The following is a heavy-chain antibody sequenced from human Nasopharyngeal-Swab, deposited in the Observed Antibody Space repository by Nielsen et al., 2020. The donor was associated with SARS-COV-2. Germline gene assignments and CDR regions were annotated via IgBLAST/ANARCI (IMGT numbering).Heavy chain of an antibody. CDR3: ARLTTQIQLWEMDV. V-gene: IGHV3-7*01. CDR2: IKQDGSEK. CDR1: GFTFSSYW. D-gene: IGHD5-18*01. J-gene: IGHJ6*04. Sequence: GGSLRLSCAASGFTFSSYWMSWVRQAPGKGLEWVANIKQDGSEKYYVDSVKGRFTTSRDNAKNSLYLQMNSLRAEDTAVYYCARLTTQIQLWEMDVWGKGTTVTVSS.